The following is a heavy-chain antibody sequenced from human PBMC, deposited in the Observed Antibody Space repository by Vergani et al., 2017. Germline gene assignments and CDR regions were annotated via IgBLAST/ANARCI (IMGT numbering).Heavy chain of an antibody. V-gene: IGHV4-31*01. J-gene: IGHJ3*02. Sequence: QVQLQESGPGLVKPSQTLSLTCTVSGGSISSGGYYWSWIRHHPGKGLEWIGYIYYSGRTYYNPSLKSLVTISVDTSKSQFSLKLSSVTAADTAGYYCARVPRDYDSSGYFALDAFDIWGQGTMVTVSS. CDR2: IYYSGRT. CDR1: GGSISSGGYY. D-gene: IGHD3-22*01. CDR3: ARVPRDYDSSGYFALDAFDI.